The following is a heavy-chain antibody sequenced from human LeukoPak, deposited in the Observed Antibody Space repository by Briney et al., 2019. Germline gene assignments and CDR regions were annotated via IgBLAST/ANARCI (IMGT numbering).Heavy chain of an antibody. D-gene: IGHD2-21*01. J-gene: IGHJ3*02. V-gene: IGHV1-69*04. CDR2: IIPILGIA. Sequence: WVKVSCKASGGTFSSYTISWVRQAPGQGLEWMGRIIPILGIANYAQKFQGRVTITADKSTSTAYMELSSLRSEDTAVYYCARETVVVIAHDAFDIWGQGTMVTVSS. CDR3: ARETVVVIAHDAFDI. CDR1: GGTFSSYT.